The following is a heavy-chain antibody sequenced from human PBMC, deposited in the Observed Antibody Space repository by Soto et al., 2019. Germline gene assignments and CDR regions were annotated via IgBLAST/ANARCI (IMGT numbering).Heavy chain of an antibody. Sequence: QVQLVQSGAEVKKPGSSVKVSCKASGGTFSSLGINWVRQAPGQGLEWVGGIIPIIGSTNTTQTFQGRVTIREDESTATAYLELSGLRFDDTAVYYCATGYGSSWYYFDHWGQGTLVSVSS. CDR1: GGTFSSLG. J-gene: IGHJ4*02. D-gene: IGHD6-13*01. CDR3: ATGYGSSWYYFDH. CDR2: IIPIIGST. V-gene: IGHV1-69*12.